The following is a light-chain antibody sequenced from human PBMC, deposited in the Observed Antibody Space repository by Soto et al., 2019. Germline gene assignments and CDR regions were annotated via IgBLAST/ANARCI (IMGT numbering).Light chain of an antibody. CDR1: QIVSNN. V-gene: IGKV3-15*01. CDR3: QQYNNWPKT. J-gene: IGKJ1*01. Sequence: IVLTQSPGTLSLSPGERATLSCRASQIVSNNYLAWYQHKPGQAPRLLIYGASTRATGIPARFSGSGSGTEFTLTISSLQSEDFAVYYCQQYNNWPKTFGQGTKVDIK. CDR2: GAS.